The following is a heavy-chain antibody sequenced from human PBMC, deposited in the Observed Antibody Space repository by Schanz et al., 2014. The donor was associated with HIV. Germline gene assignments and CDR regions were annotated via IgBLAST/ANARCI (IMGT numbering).Heavy chain of an antibody. Sequence: QVQLVQSGAEVKKPGASVRVSCKTSGYIFTSNGISWVRQAPGQGLEWMGWISPSNGNTNYAQKFQGRVTMTTDTSTSTAYMDLRSLRSDDTAVYYCARDSTDYYDSSGYQYWGQGTLVTVSS. CDR1: GYIFTSNG. CDR3: ARDSTDYYDSSGYQY. J-gene: IGHJ4*02. D-gene: IGHD3-22*01. V-gene: IGHV1-18*01. CDR2: ISPSNGNT.